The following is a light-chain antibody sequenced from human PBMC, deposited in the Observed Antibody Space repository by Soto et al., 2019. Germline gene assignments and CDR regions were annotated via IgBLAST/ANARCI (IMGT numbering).Light chain of an antibody. J-gene: IGLJ2*01. CDR3: TSGTTSTTMV. V-gene: IGLV2-14*03. Sequence: QSALTQPASVSGSPGQSITISCTGTSSDIGAYNFVSWYQQHPGKAPKLMLYDVNIRPSGVSNRFSGSKSGNTASLTISGLQAEDEADDYRTSGTTSTTMVFGGGTKLTVL. CDR1: SSDIGAYNF. CDR2: DVN.